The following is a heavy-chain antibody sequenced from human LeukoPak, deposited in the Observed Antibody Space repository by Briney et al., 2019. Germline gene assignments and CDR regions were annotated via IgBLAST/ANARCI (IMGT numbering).Heavy chain of an antibody. Sequence: ASVKVSCKASGYTFTDYYMHWVRQAPGQGLEWMGWINPNSGGTNYAQKFQGRVTLTRDTSISTAYMELSRLRSDDTAVYYCARDVVVPAGRENWFDPWGQGTLVTVSS. CDR1: GYTFTDYY. J-gene: IGHJ5*02. CDR3: ARDVVVPAGRENWFDP. D-gene: IGHD2-2*01. CDR2: INPNSGGT. V-gene: IGHV1-2*02.